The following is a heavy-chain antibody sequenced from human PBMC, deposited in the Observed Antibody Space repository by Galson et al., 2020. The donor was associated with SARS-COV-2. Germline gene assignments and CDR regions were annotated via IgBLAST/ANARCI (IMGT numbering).Heavy chain of an antibody. Sequence: GGSLRLSCAGSGFTFSTYSMNWVRQAPGEGLEWLAYISSRSSPIMYADSVKGRFTVSRDNARNSLYLQIDSLRAEDTAVYYCTRDCDGTCWFDYWSQGTLVTVSS. CDR2: ISSRSSPI. CDR1: GFTFSTYS. J-gene: IGHJ4*02. D-gene: IGHD2-15*01. V-gene: IGHV3-48*01. CDR3: TRDCDGTCWFDY.